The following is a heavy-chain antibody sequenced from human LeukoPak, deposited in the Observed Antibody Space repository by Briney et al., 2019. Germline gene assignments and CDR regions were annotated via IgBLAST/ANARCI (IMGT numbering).Heavy chain of an antibody. Sequence: ASVKVSCTVSGYTLTELSMHWVRQAPGKGLEWMGGFDPEDGETIYAQKFQGRVTMTEDTSTDTAYMELSSLRSEDTAVYYCASKRRYCSSTSCYGRNWFDPWGQGTLVTVSS. J-gene: IGHJ5*02. V-gene: IGHV1-24*01. D-gene: IGHD2-2*01. CDR3: ASKRRYCSSTSCYGRNWFDP. CDR2: FDPEDGET. CDR1: GYTLTELS.